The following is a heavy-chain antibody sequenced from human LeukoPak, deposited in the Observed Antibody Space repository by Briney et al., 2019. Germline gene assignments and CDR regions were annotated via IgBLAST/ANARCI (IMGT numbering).Heavy chain of an antibody. V-gene: IGHV4-34*01. D-gene: IGHD3-22*01. J-gene: IGHJ2*01. CDR1: GGSFSGYY. CDR2: INHSGST. Sequence: SETLSLTCAVYGGSFSGYYWSWIRQPPGKGLEWIGEINHSGSTYYNPSLKSRVTISVDTSKNQFSLKLTSVTAADTAVYYCARGVTMIVVVIHDWYFDLWGRGTLVTVSS. CDR3: ARGVTMIVVVIHDWYFDL.